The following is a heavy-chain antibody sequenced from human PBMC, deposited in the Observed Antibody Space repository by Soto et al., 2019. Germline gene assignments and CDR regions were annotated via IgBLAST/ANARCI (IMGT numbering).Heavy chain of an antibody. D-gene: IGHD2-21*02. V-gene: IGHV4-39*01. Sequence: PSETLSLTCSVSDGSISSSRYYWGWIRRPPGKGLEWIGSLYHSGSTYYNPSLKSRVTISVDTSKSHFSLNLGSVTAADTAVYYCAIAYCGADCYSYNFDYWGPGTLVTVSS. J-gene: IGHJ4*02. CDR1: DGSISSSRYY. CDR2: LYHSGST. CDR3: AIAYCGADCYSYNFDY.